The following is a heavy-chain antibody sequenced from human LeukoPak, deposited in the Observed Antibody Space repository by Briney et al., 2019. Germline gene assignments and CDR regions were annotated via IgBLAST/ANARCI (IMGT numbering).Heavy chain of an antibody. CDR2: ISSSSSYI. V-gene: IGHV3-21*01. CDR1: GFTFSSYS. D-gene: IGHD2-15*01. CDR3: ARDPRRYCSGGSCYPGFDY. J-gene: IGHJ4*02. Sequence: GGSLRLSCAASGFTFSSYSMNWVRQAPGKGLEWVSSISSSSSYIYYADSVKGRFTISRDNAKNSLYLQMNSLRAEDTAVYYCARDPRRYCSGGSCYPGFDYWGQGTLVTVSS.